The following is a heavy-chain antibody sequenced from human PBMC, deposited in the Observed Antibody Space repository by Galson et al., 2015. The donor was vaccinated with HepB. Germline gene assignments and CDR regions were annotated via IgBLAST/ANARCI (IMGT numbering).Heavy chain of an antibody. J-gene: IGHJ3*02. D-gene: IGHD5/OR15-5a*01. V-gene: IGHV3-11*01. CDR1: GFTFSDYY. CDR2: ISTSGRTI. Sequence: SLRLSCAASGFTFSDYYMSWIRQAPGKGLDWISYISTSGRTIYYADSVKGRFTISRDNAKKSLYLQMNSLRGEDTAVYYCARESTLDRGAFDIWGQGTLVTVSS. CDR3: ARESTLDRGAFDI.